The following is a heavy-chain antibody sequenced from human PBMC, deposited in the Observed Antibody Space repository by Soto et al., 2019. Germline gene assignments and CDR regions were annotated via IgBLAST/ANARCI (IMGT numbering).Heavy chain of an antibody. Sequence: QEQLVQAGAEVKKPGSSVRISCRASGGTFSNDAVSWVRQAPGQGLQWMGGIIPIFGTTHYAQKFQGRVTITADESTATAYMELRSVTSEDTAVYYCATRIRTGNYGMDVLGQGTAVTVSS. D-gene: IGHD3-10*01. CDR2: IIPIFGTT. CDR3: ATRIRTGNYGMDV. V-gene: IGHV1-69*01. J-gene: IGHJ6*02. CDR1: GGTFSNDA.